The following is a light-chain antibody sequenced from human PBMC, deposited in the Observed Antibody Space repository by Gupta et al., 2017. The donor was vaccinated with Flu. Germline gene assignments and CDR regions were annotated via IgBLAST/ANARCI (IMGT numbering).Light chain of an antibody. J-gene: IGLJ3*02. CDR2: EVT. CDR3: SSYTTSRTCV. Sequence: SITISCTGTSTAVGGYNHVSWYQQHPGNAPNLMIYEVTTRPSGVSSRFSASKSGNTASLTISGLQAEDEADYYCSSYTTSRTCVFGGGTKLTVL. V-gene: IGLV2-14*01. CDR1: STAVGGYNH.